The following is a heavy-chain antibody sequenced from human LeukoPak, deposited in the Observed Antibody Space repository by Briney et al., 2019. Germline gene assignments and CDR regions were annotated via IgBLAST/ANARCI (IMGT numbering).Heavy chain of an antibody. D-gene: IGHD3-16*01. CDR1: GFTFSSYN. CDR3: ATGGRYAYGVDY. Sequence: GGSLRLSCAASGFTFSSYNMNWVRQAPGKGLEWVSYISSGSSTIYYADSVKGRFTISRDNAKNSLYLQMNSPRDEDTAVYYCATGGRYAYGVDYWGQGTLVTVSS. V-gene: IGHV3-48*02. J-gene: IGHJ4*02. CDR2: ISSGSSTI.